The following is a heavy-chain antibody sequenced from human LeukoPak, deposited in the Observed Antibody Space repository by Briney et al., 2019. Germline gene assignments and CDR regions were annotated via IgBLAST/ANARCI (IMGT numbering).Heavy chain of an antibody. CDR2: IYYSGTT. CDR3: ARLDCGGDCYVDY. J-gene: IGHJ4*02. CDR1: GASFTSNY. Sequence: SETLSLTCTVSGASFTSNYWSWIRQPPGKGLEWIGYIYYSGTTTYNPSLERRVTMSVDMSKTQFSLRLNSVTATDTAAYYCARLDCGGDCYVDYWGQGTLVTVSS. D-gene: IGHD2-21*02. V-gene: IGHV4-59*08.